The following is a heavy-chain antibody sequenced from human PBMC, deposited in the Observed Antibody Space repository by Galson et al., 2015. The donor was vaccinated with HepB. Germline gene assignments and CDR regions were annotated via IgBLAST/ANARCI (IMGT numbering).Heavy chain of an antibody. CDR1: GFTFSSYA. V-gene: IGHV3-23*01. CDR2: LSATGGVT. D-gene: IGHD1-26*01. Sequence: SLRLSCAASGFTFSSYAMSWVRQAPGKGLEWVSGLSATGGVTYYADSVKGRFTISRDKSKNTLYLQMNSLRVDDTAVYYCANGPGSHYYYYGMDVWGQGTTVTVSS. CDR3: ANGPGSHYYYYGMDV. J-gene: IGHJ6*02.